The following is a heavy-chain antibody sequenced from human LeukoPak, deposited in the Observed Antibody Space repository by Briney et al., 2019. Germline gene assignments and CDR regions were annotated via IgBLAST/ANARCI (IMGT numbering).Heavy chain of an antibody. Sequence: PSETLSPTCTVSGGSISSYYWSWIRQPPGKGLEWIGYIYYRGSTNYNPSLKSRVTISVDTSKNQFSLKLSSVTAADTAVYYCARALTDYGDYEDYFDYWGQGTLVTVSS. J-gene: IGHJ4*02. D-gene: IGHD4-17*01. V-gene: IGHV4-59*01. CDR2: IYYRGST. CDR3: ARALTDYGDYEDYFDY. CDR1: GGSISSYY.